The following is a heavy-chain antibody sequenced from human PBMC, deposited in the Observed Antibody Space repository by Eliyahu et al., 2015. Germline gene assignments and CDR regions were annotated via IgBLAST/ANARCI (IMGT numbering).Heavy chain of an antibody. Sequence: QVQLQESGPGLVKPSQTLSLTCTVSGGSISSGDYYWXWFRQPPGKGLEWIGYIYYSGSTYYNPSLKSRVTISVDTSKNQFSLKLSSVTAADTAVYYCARETNYYGSGSYFDYWGQGTLVTVSS. CDR3: ARETNYYGSGSYFDY. D-gene: IGHD3-10*01. CDR2: IYYSGST. J-gene: IGHJ4*02. V-gene: IGHV4-30-4*01. CDR1: GGSISSGDYY.